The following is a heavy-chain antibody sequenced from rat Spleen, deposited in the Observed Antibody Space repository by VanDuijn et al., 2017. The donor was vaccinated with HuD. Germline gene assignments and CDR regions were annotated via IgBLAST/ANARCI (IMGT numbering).Heavy chain of an antibody. CDR3: ARHYGGYSSPFDY. D-gene: IGHD1-11*01. Sequence: EVQLVESDGGLVQPGRSLKLSCAASGFTFSDYYMAWVRQAPTKGLEWVTTISYDGSSTYYRDSVKGRFTNSRDNAKSTLYLQMDSLRSEDTATYYCARHYGGYSSPFDYWGQGVMVTVSS. J-gene: IGHJ2*01. V-gene: IGHV5-29*01. CDR1: GFTFSDYY. CDR2: ISYDGSST.